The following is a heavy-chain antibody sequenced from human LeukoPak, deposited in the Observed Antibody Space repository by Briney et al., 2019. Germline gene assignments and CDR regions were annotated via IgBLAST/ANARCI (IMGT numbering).Heavy chain of an antibody. D-gene: IGHD3-22*01. CDR2: ISSSSSTI. CDR3: ARVLHKRNYDSSVYYGY. Sequence: GGSLRLSCAASGFLVSSNYLSWVRQAPGKGLEWVSYISSSSSTIYYADSVKGRFTISRDNAKSSLYLQMNSLRAEDTAVYYCARVLHKRNYDSSVYYGYWGQGTLVTVSS. J-gene: IGHJ4*02. V-gene: IGHV3-48*01. CDR1: GFLVSSNY.